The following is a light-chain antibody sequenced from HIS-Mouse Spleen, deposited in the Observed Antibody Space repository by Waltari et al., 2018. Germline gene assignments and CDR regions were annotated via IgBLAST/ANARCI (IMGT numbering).Light chain of an antibody. CDR3: QAWDSSTYV. Sequence: SYELTQPPSVSVSPGQTASITCPGDKLGDKYACWYQQKPGQSHVLVIYQDSKRPSGIPERFSGSNSGNTATLTISGTQAMDEADYYCQAWDSSTYVFGTGTKVTVL. J-gene: IGLJ1*01. CDR2: QDS. CDR1: KLGDKY. V-gene: IGLV3-1*01.